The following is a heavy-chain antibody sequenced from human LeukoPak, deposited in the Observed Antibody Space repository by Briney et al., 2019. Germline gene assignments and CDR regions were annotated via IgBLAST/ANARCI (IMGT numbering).Heavy chain of an antibody. CDR2: MSGSGYYT. CDR3: AKMEGQRLYDYCMDV. V-gene: IGHV3-23*01. D-gene: IGHD3-3*01. Sequence: GEPLTLSCAASGFAVSNFAMSWVRQAPGKGLEWVSAMSGSGYYTYYVESVKGRFTISRDNSKSTLYLHMNSLRADDTAVYYCAKMEGQRLYDYCMDVWGRGTTVTVSS. CDR1: GFAVSNFA. J-gene: IGHJ6*03.